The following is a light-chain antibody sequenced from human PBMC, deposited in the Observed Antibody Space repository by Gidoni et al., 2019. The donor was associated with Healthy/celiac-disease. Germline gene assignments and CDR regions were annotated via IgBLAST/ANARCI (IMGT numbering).Light chain of an antibody. J-gene: IGKJ4*01. Sequence: DIQLTQSPSTLSASVGDRVTIPCRASQSISSWFAWYQQKPGKAPKLLIYDASSLESGVPSRFSGSGSGTEFTLTISSLQPDDFATYYCQQYNSYSPLTFGGGTKVEIK. CDR1: QSISSW. V-gene: IGKV1-5*01. CDR2: DAS. CDR3: QQYNSYSPLT.